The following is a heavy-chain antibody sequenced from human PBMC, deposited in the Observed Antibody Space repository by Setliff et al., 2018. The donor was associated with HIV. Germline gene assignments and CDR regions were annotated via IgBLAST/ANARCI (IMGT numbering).Heavy chain of an antibody. V-gene: IGHV1-46*01. CDR2: INPSGGST. D-gene: IGHD4-4*01. Sequence: GASVKVSCKASGYTFTSYYMHWVRQAPGQGLEWMGIINPSGGSTSYAQKFQGRVTMTRDTSTSTVYMELRSLRSDDTAVYYCAKDTGYYFDYWGQGTLVTVSS. CDR1: GYTFTSYY. J-gene: IGHJ4*02. CDR3: AKDTGYYFDY.